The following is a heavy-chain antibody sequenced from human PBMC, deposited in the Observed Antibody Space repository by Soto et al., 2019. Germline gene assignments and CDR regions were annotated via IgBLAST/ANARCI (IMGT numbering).Heavy chain of an antibody. CDR3: ARTLRGYDILTGYQIPLFDY. J-gene: IGHJ4*02. V-gene: IGHV4-34*01. Sequence: QVQLQQWGAGLLKPSETLSLTCAVYGGSFSGYYWSWIRQPPGKGLEWIGEINHSGSTNYNPSLKSRVTISVDTSKNQFSLKLSSVTAADTAVYYCARTLRGYDILTGYQIPLFDYWGQGTLVTVSS. D-gene: IGHD3-9*01. CDR1: GGSFSGYY. CDR2: INHSGST.